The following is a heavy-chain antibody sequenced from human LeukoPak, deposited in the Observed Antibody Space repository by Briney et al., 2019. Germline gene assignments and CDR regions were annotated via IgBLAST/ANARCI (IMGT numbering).Heavy chain of an antibody. CDR1: GYSFTTYA. CDR2: INAGHANT. Sequence: ASVKVSCKASGYSFTTYAMQWVRQAPGQRLEWMGCINAGHANTKYSRKFQGRVTITRDTSASTAYMELSSLRSEDTAVYYCARSTATIFADYWGQGTLVTVSS. V-gene: IGHV1-3*01. J-gene: IGHJ4*02. D-gene: IGHD3-3*01. CDR3: ARSTATIFADY.